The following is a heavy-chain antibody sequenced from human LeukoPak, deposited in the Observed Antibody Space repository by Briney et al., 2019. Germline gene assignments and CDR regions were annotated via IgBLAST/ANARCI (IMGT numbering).Heavy chain of an antibody. CDR2: IYPGDSDT. D-gene: IGHD3-22*01. V-gene: IGHV5-51*01. Sequence: GESLKISCKGSGYSFTSYWIGWVRQMPGKGLEWMGIIYPGDSDTRYSPSLQGQVTISADKSISTAYLQWSSLKASDTAMYYCARQGPSYYDYSDYWGQGTLVTVSS. CDR3: ARQGPSYYDYSDY. CDR1: GYSFTSYW. J-gene: IGHJ4*02.